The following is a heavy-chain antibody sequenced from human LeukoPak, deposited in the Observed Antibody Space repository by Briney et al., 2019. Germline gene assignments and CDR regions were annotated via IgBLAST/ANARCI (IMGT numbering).Heavy chain of an antibody. J-gene: IGHJ6*02. D-gene: IGHD3-16*01. CDR1: GFTFSSYW. Sequence: GGSLRLSCAASGFTFSSYWWNWPGRPQGKGLEWVASINHNGNVNYYVDSVKGRFTISRDNAKNSLYLQMSNLRAEDTAVYFCARGGGLDVWGQGATVTVSS. CDR2: INHNGNVN. V-gene: IGHV3-7*03. CDR3: ARGGGLDV.